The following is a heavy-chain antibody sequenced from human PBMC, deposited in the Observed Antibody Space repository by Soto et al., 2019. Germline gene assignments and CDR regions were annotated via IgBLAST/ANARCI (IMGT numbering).Heavy chain of an antibody. D-gene: IGHD4-17*01. V-gene: IGHV4-34*01. CDR1: GGSFSGYY. CDR2: INHSGST. CDR3: ARANYGDYDY. J-gene: IGHJ4*02. Sequence: SETLSLTCAVYGGSFSGYYWSWIRQPPGKGLEWIGEINHSGSTNYNPSLKSRVTISVDTSKNQFSLKLSSVTAADTAVYYCARANYGDYDYWGQGTLVTVSS.